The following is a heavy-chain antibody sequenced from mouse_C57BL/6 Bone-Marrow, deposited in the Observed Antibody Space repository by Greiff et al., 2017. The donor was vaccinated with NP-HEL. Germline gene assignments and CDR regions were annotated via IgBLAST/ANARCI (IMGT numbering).Heavy chain of an antibody. D-gene: IGHD1-1*01. V-gene: IGHV5-4*01. Sequence: EVQVVESGGGLVKPGGSLKLSCAASGFTFSSYAMSWVRQTPEKRLEWVATISDGGSYTYYPDNVKGRFTISRDNAKNNLYLQMSHLKSEDTAMYYCAREMGDYYGSSYGWFAYWGQGTLVTVSA. CDR3: AREMGDYYGSSYGWFAY. J-gene: IGHJ3*01. CDR2: ISDGGSYT. CDR1: GFTFSSYA.